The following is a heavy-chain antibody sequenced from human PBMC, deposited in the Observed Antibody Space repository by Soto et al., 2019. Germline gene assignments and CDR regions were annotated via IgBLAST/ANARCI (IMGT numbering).Heavy chain of an antibody. CDR1: GFTFSSYS. J-gene: IGHJ3*02. D-gene: IGHD7-27*01. V-gene: IGHV3-21*01. CDR3: ARQFLTGDDDAFDI. CDR2: ISSSSSSI. Sequence: GGSMRLACAASGFTFSSYSMDWVRQAPGEGLEWVSSISSSSSSIYYAASVKGRFTISRDNAKNSLYLQMNSLRSDDTAVYYCARQFLTGDDDAFDIWGQGTMVTVSS.